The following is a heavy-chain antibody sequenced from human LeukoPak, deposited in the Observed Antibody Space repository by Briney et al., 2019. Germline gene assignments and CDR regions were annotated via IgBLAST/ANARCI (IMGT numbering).Heavy chain of an antibody. Sequence: PGGSLRLSCAASGFSFSSFAMTWVRQAPGKGLEWVSSITGGHYATYNTDSVKGRFTISRDNSKNTLYLQMNSLRAEDTAVYYCARGRIAAAGTGWFDPWGQGTLVTVSS. J-gene: IGHJ5*02. CDR1: GFSFSSFA. D-gene: IGHD6-13*01. V-gene: IGHV3-23*01. CDR3: ARGRIAAAGTGWFDP. CDR2: ITGGHYAT.